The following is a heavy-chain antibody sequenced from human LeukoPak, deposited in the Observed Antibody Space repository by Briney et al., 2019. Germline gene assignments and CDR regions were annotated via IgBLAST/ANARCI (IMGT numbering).Heavy chain of an antibody. J-gene: IGHJ6*02. V-gene: IGHV3-30*18. CDR3: AKNQYCSGGSCFPRHYYYYYGMDV. D-gene: IGHD2-15*01. CDR1: GFTFSSYG. Sequence: GRSLRLSCAASGFTFSSYGMHWVRQAPGKGLEWVAVISYDGSNKYYADSVKGRFTISRDNSKNTLYLQMNSLRAEDTAVYYCAKNQYCSGGSCFPRHYYYYYGMDVCGQGTTVTVSS. CDR2: ISYDGSNK.